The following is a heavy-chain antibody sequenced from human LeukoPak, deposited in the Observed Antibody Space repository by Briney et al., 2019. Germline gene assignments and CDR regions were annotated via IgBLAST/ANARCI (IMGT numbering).Heavy chain of an antibody. D-gene: IGHD1-20*01. CDR2: IYPGDSDT. J-gene: IGHJ3*02. Sequence: GESLQISCQGSGYSFTTYWIGWVRQMPGKGLEWMGIIYPGDSDTRYSPSFQGQVTISADKSISTAYLQWSSLRASDTAMYYCATRITASAAFDIWGQGTMVTVSS. CDR3: ATRITASAAFDI. V-gene: IGHV5-51*01. CDR1: GYSFTTYW.